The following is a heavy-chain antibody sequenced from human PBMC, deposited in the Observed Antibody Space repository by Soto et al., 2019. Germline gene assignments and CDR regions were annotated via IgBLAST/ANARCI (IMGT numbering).Heavy chain of an antibody. CDR3: ARVKGRYFDWLGFDY. J-gene: IGHJ4*02. Sequence: QVQLQESGPGLVKPSQTLSLTCTVSGGSITSSGYYWSWIRQHPGKGLEWIGYIYYSGTTYYNPSLRSRLTISADTSKNQFSLNLSSVTAADTAVYYCARVKGRYFDWLGFDYWGQGTLVTVSS. CDR2: IYYSGTT. V-gene: IGHV4-31*03. D-gene: IGHD3-9*01. CDR1: GGSITSSGYY.